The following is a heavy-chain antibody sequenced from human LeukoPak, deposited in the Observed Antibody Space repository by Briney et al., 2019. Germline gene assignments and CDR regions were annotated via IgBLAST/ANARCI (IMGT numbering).Heavy chain of an antibody. CDR3: ARGVRDLYYDSSGYDY. Sequence: SETLSLTCTVSGGSISSYYWSWIRQPPGEGLEWLGYIYYSGSTNYNPSLKSRVTISVDTSKNQFSLKLSSVTAADTAVYYCARGVRDLYYDSSGYDYWGQGTLVTVSS. CDR1: GGSISSYY. CDR2: IYYSGST. J-gene: IGHJ4*02. V-gene: IGHV4-59*01. D-gene: IGHD3-22*01.